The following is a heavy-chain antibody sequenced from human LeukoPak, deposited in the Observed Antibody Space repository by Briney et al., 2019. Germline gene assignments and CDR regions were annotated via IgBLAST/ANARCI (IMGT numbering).Heavy chain of an antibody. CDR2: LSYDGRDK. D-gene: IGHD2-2*01. Sequence: TGRSLRLACAASRFTFTSYAMHWVRQAPGKGLEWVAVLSYDGRDKHYADSVKGRFTISRDNSKSTLYLQMNSLRVEDTAVYYCARDGGGTSADYYFDYWGQGTLVTVSS. J-gene: IGHJ4*02. V-gene: IGHV3-30*04. CDR1: RFTFTSYA. CDR3: ARDGGGTSADYYFDY.